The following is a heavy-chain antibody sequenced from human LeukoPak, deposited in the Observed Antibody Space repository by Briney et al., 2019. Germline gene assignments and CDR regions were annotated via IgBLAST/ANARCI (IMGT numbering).Heavy chain of an antibody. CDR1: GFTFSSYW. CDR2: INSDGSST. D-gene: IGHD6-13*01. CDR3: ARDHRAAKYYLDY. Sequence: GGSLRLSCAASGFTFSSYWMHWVRQAPGKGLVWVSRINSDGSSTTYADSVKGRFTISRDNAKNTLYLQMNSLRAEDTAVYYCARDHRAAKYYLDYWGQGTLVTVSS. J-gene: IGHJ4*02. V-gene: IGHV3-74*01.